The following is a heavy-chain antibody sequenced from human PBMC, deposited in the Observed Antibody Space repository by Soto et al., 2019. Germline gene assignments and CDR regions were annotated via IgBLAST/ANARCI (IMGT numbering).Heavy chain of an antibody. CDR1: GGTFSSYA. D-gene: IGHD3-9*01. J-gene: IGHJ5*02. Sequence: QVQLVQSGAEVKKPGSSVKVSCKASGGTFSSYAISWVRQAPGQGLEWMGGIIPIFGTANYAQKFQGRVTITADESTSTAYMELSSLRSEDTAVYYCARDHRDYDILHGYANWFDPWGQGTLVTVS. CDR3: ARDHRDYDILHGYANWFDP. V-gene: IGHV1-69*01. CDR2: IIPIFGTA.